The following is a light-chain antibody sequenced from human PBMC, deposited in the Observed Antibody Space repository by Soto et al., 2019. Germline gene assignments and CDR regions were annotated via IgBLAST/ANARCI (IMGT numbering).Light chain of an antibody. CDR1: QSISSW. CDR2: DAS. CDR3: QPYNIYSPYT. J-gene: IGKJ2*01. Sequence: DIQMTQSPSTLSASVGDRVTITCRASQSISSWSAWYQQKPGKAPKLLIYDASSLESGVPSRFSGSGSGTEFPLTISSLHPDDFATYYWQPYNIYSPYTFGPGTKLEIQ. V-gene: IGKV1-5*01.